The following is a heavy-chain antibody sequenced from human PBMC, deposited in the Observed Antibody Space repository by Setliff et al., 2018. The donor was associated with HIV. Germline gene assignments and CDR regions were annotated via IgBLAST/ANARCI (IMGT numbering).Heavy chain of an antibody. CDR1: GDSITNDDYY. V-gene: IGHV4-39*01. CDR3: ARYTSKVDWFDP. D-gene: IGHD2-2*02. J-gene: IGHJ5*02. CDR2: IHYNGRT. Sequence: SETLSLTCTVSGDSITNDDYYWGWIRQPPGRGLEWIAIIHYNGRTYYDPSLKSRVTIFVDTSKTQFYLKLRSVTASDTAVYYCARYTSKVDWFDPWGQGTLVTVTS.